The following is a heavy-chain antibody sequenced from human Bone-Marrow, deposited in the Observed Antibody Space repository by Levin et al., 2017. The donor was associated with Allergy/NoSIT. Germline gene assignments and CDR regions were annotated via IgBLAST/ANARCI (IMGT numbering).Heavy chain of an antibody. CDR2: IKSKSDGGTT. J-gene: IGHJ4*02. CDR1: GFTFSNAW. V-gene: IGHV3-15*01. CDR3: TTLRGSDRPADY. D-gene: IGHD1-26*01. Sequence: SGGSLRLSCAASGFTFSNAWMTWIRQAPGKGLEWVGRIKSKSDGGTTDYAAPVKGRFTISRDDSKNMLYLQMISLKTEDTALYYCTTLRGSDRPADYWGQGTLVIVSS.